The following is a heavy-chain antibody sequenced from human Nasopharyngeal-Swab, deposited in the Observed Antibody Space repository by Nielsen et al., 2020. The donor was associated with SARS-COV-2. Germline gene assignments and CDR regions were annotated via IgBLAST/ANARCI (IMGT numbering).Heavy chain of an antibody. CDR2: IYYSGST. Sequence: WIRQPPGKGLECIGYIYYSGSTYYNPSLKSRVTISVDTSKNQFSLKLSSVTAADTAVYYCARVGGGSYYFDYWGQGTLVTVSS. V-gene: IGHV4-31*02. J-gene: IGHJ4*02. CDR3: ARVGGGSYYFDY. D-gene: IGHD1-26*01.